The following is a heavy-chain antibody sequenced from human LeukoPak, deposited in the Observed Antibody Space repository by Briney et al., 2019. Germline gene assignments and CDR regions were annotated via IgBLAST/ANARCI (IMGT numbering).Heavy chain of an antibody. CDR2: INHSGST. CDR1: GGSFRGYY. V-gene: IGHV4-34*01. D-gene: IGHD6-13*01. J-gene: IGHJ5*02. Sequence: PSETLSLTCAVYGGSFRGYYWSWIRQPPGRGLEWIGEINHSGSTNYNPSLKSRVTISVDTSKNQFSLKLSSVTAADTAVYYCARGGAAAGTIWFDPWGQGTLVTVSS. CDR3: ARGGAAAGTIWFDP.